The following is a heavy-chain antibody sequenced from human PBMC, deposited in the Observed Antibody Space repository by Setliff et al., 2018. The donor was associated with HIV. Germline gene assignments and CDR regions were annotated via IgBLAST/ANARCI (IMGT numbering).Heavy chain of an antibody. V-gene: IGHV4-39*01. J-gene: IGHJ4*02. CDR1: GDSISNPNYY. CDR2: IYFSESP. D-gene: IGHD6-25*01. CDR3: ARHGRTAASPIAWDS. Sequence: ETLSLTCSVSGDSISNPNYYWGWIRQPPGKGLEWIGSIYFSESPYYNPSLSSRVTISVDTSKSQASLELTSVSAADTAVYYCARHGRTAASPIAWDSWGQGTLVTVSS.